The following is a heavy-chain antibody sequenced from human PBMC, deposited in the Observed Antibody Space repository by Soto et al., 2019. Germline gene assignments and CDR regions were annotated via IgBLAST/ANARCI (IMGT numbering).Heavy chain of an antibody. CDR3: ARDRGYSSSYNYYFYFGMDV. CDR2: INPNTGDT. V-gene: IGHV1-2*04. D-gene: IGHD2-15*01. CDR1: GYTFTGYY. J-gene: IGHJ6*02. Sequence: ASVKVSGKTSGYTFTGYYIHWVRQAPGQGLEWMGWINPNTGDTNYAQRFEDWVTMTRDTSISTAYMELRRLKSDDTAMYYCARDRGYSSSYNYYFYFGMDVWGQGTPVTVSS.